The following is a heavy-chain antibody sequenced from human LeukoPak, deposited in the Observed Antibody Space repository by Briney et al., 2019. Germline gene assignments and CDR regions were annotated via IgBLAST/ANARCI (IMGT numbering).Heavy chain of an antibody. Sequence: SGGSLRLSCAASGFTFSSYSMNWVRQAPGKGLEWVSYISSSSSTIYYADSVKGRFTISRDNAKSSLYLQMNSLRAEDTAVYYCARDYGRGGYGSSWYLYYFDYWGQGTLVTVSS. CDR1: GFTFSSYS. J-gene: IGHJ4*02. D-gene: IGHD6-13*01. V-gene: IGHV3-48*01. CDR3: ARDYGRGGYGSSWYLYYFDY. CDR2: ISSSSSTI.